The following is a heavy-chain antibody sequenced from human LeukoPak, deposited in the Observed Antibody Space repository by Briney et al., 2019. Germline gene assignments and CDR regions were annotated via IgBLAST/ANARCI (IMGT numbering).Heavy chain of an antibody. J-gene: IGHJ4*02. CDR1: GFTFSSYA. D-gene: IGHD3-10*01. Sequence: GGSLRLSCAACGFTFSSYAMHWLRQAPGKGREGVAVMSFDGSYQYYAASVKGRFTISRDNSKNSLYLQMNSLRTEDTAVYYCARDLLLWFGEDFDYWGQGTLVTVSS. CDR3: ARDLLLWFGEDFDY. CDR2: MSFDGSYQ. V-gene: IGHV3-30*04.